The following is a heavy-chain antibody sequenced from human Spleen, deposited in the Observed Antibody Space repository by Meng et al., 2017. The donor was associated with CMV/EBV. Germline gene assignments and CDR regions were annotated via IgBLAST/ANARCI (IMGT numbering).Heavy chain of an antibody. CDR1: GGSIGSGNL. D-gene: IGHD2-21*02. CDR2: IYHSGST. J-gene: IGHJ4*02. CDR3: ARIERRRILKYCGSDCSTTDY. V-gene: IGHV4-4*02. Sequence: QVQLQESGPGLVKPSGTLSLTCAFSGGSIGSGNLGTWVRQVPGKGLEWIGEIYHSGSTNYNPSLKSRVTISVDKFKNQFSLKLGSVTAADTAVYYCARIERRRILKYCGSDCSTTDYWGQGTLVTVSS.